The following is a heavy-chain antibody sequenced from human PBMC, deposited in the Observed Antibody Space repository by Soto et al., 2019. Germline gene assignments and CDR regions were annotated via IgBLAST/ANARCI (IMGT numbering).Heavy chain of an antibody. V-gene: IGHV3-33*06. CDR3: AKDQGTTWSFGGYFDY. J-gene: IGHJ4*02. Sequence: GGSLSLSCAASGFTFSSYAMHWVRQAPGKGLEWVAVIWYDGSNKYYADSVKGRFTVSRDNSKNTLYLQVNSLRAEDTAVFYCAKDQGTTWSFGGYFDYWGQGTPVTVSS. D-gene: IGHD3-9*01. CDR2: IWYDGSNK. CDR1: GFTFSSYA.